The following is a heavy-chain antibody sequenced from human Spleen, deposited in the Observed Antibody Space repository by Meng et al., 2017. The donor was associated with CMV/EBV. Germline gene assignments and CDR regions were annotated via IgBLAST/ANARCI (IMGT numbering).Heavy chain of an antibody. CDR2: IRSGGTTT. V-gene: IGHV3-23*03. CDR3: AKDRGYCSSTSCYSPLGDYYYGMDV. CDR1: GFTFSSYA. Sequence: GESLKISCAASGFTFSSYAMSWVRQAPGKGLEWVSLIRSGGTTTYYADSVKGRFTISRENSENTLYLQMNSLRAEDTAVYYCAKDRGYCSSTSCYSPLGDYYYGMDVRGQGTTVTVSS. D-gene: IGHD2-2*02. J-gene: IGHJ6*02.